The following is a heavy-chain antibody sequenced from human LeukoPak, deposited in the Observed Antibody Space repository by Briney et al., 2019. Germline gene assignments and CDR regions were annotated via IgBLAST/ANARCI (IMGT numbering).Heavy chain of an antibody. CDR3: ARDNGPRDFDY. J-gene: IGHJ4*02. Sequence: ASVKVSRKASGYTFTGYYMHWVRQAPGQGLEWMGWINPNSGGTKYVQKFQGRVTMTRDTSITTAYMELSSLRSDDTAMYYCARDNGPRDFDYWGQGTLVTVSS. D-gene: IGHD2-8*01. CDR1: GYTFTGYY. V-gene: IGHV1-2*02. CDR2: INPNSGGT.